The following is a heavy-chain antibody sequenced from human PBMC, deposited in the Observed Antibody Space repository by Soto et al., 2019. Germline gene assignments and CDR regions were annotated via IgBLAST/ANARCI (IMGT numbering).Heavy chain of an antibody. CDR2: IYYSGST. CDR1: GGSISSYY. J-gene: IGHJ4*02. Sequence: SETLSLTCTVSGGSISSYYWSWIRQPPGKGLEWIGYIYYSGSTNYNPSLKSRVTISVDTSKNQFSLKLSSVTAADTAVYYCARHGTGTASFMFDYWGQGTLVTVSS. CDR3: ARHGTGTASFMFDY. D-gene: IGHD1-7*01. V-gene: IGHV4-59*08.